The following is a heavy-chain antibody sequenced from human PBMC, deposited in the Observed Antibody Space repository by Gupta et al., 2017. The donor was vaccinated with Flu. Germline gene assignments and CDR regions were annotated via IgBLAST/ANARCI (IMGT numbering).Heavy chain of an antibody. CDR2: TSYGGST. V-gene: IGHV4-39*01. CDR3: ARRFLEIKRFDP. Sequence: AWIRQPPGKGLEWVGSTSYGGSTYYNPPLKSRVTMSVDTSKNQFSLNLSSLTAADTAVYYCARRFLEIKRFDPWGQGTLVTVSS. D-gene: IGHD3-3*01. J-gene: IGHJ5*02.